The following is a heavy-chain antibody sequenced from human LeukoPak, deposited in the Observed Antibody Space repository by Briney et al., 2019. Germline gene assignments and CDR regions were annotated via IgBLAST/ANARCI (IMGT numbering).Heavy chain of an antibody. CDR3: AREDSSGYPY. D-gene: IGHD3-22*01. CDR2: IYYSGST. CDR1: GGSISSYY. J-gene: IGHJ4*02. V-gene: IGHV4-59*01. Sequence: PSETLSLSCTVSGGSISSYYWSWIRQPPGKGLGWIGYIYYSGSTNYNPSLKSRVTISVDTSKNQFSLKLSSVTAADTAVYYCAREDSSGYPYWGQGTLVTVSS.